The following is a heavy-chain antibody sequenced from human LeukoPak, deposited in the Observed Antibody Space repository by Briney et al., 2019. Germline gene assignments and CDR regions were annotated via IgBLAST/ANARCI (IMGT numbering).Heavy chain of an antibody. Sequence: GGSLRLPCAASGFTFSSYWMSWVRQAPGKGLEWVASIKQDGSEKYYVDSVKGRVTISRDNAKNSLYLQMNSLRAEDTAVYYCARVFGAGYSDYWGQGTLVTVSS. V-gene: IGHV3-7*01. D-gene: IGHD4/OR15-4a*01. J-gene: IGHJ4*02. CDR1: GFTFSSYW. CDR2: IKQDGSEK. CDR3: ARVFGAGYSDY.